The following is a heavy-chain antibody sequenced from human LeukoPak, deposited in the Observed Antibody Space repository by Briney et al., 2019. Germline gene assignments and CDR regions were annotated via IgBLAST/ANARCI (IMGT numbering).Heavy chain of an antibody. CDR1: GYTFTGYY. CDR2: INHNSGGT. Sequence: GASVKLFCKASGYTFTGYYMLWVRQAPGQGLEWMGWINHNSGGTNYAQKVQGRVTMTRDTSISTAYMELSRLRSDDTAVYYCASSYCTNGVCAYYYYYMDVWGKGTTVTVSS. V-gene: IGHV1-2*02. J-gene: IGHJ6*03. CDR3: ASSYCTNGVCAYYYYYMDV. D-gene: IGHD2-8*01.